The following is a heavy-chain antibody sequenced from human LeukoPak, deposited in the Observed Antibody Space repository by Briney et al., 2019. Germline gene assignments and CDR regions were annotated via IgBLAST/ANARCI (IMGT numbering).Heavy chain of an antibody. V-gene: IGHV1-46*01. CDR2: INPSGGST. CDR1: GYTFTSYD. Sequence: ASVKVSCKASGYTFTSYDINWVRQAPGQGLEWMGIINPSGGSTSYAQKFQGRVTMTRDTSTSTVYMELSSLRSEDTAVYYCAISPVLRYFDYWGQGTLVTVSS. D-gene: IGHD3-9*01. J-gene: IGHJ4*02. CDR3: AISPVLRYFDY.